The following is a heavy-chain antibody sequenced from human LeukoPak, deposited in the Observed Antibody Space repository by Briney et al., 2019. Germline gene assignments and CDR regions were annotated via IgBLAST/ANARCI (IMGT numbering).Heavy chain of an antibody. J-gene: IGHJ4*02. CDR1: GGSISSSSYY. CDR2: IYYSGST. V-gene: IGHV4-39*01. CDR3: ASPYSSSWYRDY. Sequence: SETLSLTCTVSGGSISSSSYYWGWIRQPPGKGLEWIGSIYYSGSTYYNPSLKSRVTISVDTTKNQFSLKLSSVTAADTAVYYCASPYSSSWYRDYWGQGTLVTVSS. D-gene: IGHD6-13*01.